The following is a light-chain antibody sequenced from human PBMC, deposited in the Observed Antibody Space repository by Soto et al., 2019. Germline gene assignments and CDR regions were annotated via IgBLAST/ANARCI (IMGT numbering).Light chain of an antibody. CDR2: LGS. V-gene: IGKV2-28*01. Sequence: DIVLTQSPLALPVTPGEPASISCRSSQSLLHSNGYNYLDWFLQKPGHSPQLLIYLGSNRASGVPDRFSGSGSGTDFTLKISRVEAEDVGIYYCMQTLQAWTFGQGTKVEI. J-gene: IGKJ1*01. CDR3: MQTLQAWT. CDR1: QSLLHSNGYNY.